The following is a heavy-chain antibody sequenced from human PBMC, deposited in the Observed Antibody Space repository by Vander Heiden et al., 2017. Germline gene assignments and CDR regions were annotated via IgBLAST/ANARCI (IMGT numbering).Heavy chain of an antibody. V-gene: IGHV5-51*01. J-gene: IGHJ6*02. CDR1: GYSFTSYW. CDR2: IYPGDSDT. CDR3: ARDGSTQGYGMDV. Sequence: EVQLVQSGAEVKKPGESLKISCKGSGYSFTSYWIGWVRQMPGKGLEWMGIIYPGDSDTRYSPAVQGQVTISADKSISTAYLQWSRMKASDTAMYYFARDGSTQGYGMDVWGQGTTVTVSS. D-gene: IGHD6-13*01.